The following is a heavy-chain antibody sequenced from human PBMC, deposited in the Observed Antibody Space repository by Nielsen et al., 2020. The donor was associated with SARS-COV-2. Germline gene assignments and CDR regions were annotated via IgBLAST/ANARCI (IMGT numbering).Heavy chain of an antibody. CDR2: VSHSGST. J-gene: IGHJ6*03. D-gene: IGHD2-2*02. V-gene: IGHV4-4*02. CDR3: ARGHLVVVPSPILGLGPFFYSFYLDV. Sequence: SETLSLTCAVSGGSVSSNDWWTWVRQSPGQGLEWIGEVSHSGSTNYNPSLKTRVTLSMDKSKRQFFLRLASVSAADTAVYFCARGHLVVVPSPILGLGPFFYSFYLDVWGKGTTVIVAS. CDR1: GGSVSSNDW.